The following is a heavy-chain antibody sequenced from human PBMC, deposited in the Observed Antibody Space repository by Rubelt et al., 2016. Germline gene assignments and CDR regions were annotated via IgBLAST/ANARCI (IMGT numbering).Heavy chain of an antibody. CDR1: GYTFTGYY. J-gene: IGHJ4*02. D-gene: IGHD5-12*01. CDR3: ARGNSGYDYGLDY. Sequence: QVQLVQSGAEVKKPGASVKVSCKASGYTFTGYYMHWVRQAPGQGLEWMGWINPNSGGTNYAQKCQVRVTMARDTSVSTAYMELSRLTYDDTAVYYCARGNSGYDYGLDYWGQGTLVTVSS. V-gene: IGHV1-2*02. CDR2: INPNSGGT.